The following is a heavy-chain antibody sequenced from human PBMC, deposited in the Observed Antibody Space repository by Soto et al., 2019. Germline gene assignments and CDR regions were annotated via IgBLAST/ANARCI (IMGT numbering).Heavy chain of an antibody. J-gene: IGHJ4*02. V-gene: IGHV3-48*03. CDR1: GFTFSSYE. Sequence: GGSLRLSCAASGFTFSSYEMNWVRQAPGKGLEWVSYISSSGSTIYYADSVKGRFTISRDNAKNSLYLQMTSLRAEDTAVYYCARDSKYTNTGKRTYYYGSGSYIDYWGQGTLVTVSS. CDR2: ISSSGSTI. CDR3: ARDSKYTNTGKRTYYYGSGSYIDY. D-gene: IGHD3-10*01.